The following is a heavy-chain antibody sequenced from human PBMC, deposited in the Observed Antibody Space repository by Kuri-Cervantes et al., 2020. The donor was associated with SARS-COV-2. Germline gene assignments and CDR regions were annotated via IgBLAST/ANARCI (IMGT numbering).Heavy chain of an antibody. D-gene: IGHD4-17*01. CDR1: GGSISSYY. CDR3: ARGGYGDYLS. J-gene: IGHJ5*02. CDR2: IYYSGST. Sequence: SETLSLTCTVSGGSISSYYWSWIRQPPGKGLEWIGYIYYSGSTNYNPSLKSRVTISVDASKNQFSLKLSSVTAANTAVYYCARGGYGDYLSWGQGTLVTVSS. V-gene: IGHV4-59*01.